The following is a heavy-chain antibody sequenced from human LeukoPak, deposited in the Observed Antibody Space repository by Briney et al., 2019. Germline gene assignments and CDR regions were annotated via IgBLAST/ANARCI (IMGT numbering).Heavy chain of an antibody. V-gene: IGHV3-7*01. J-gene: IGHJ4*02. CDR3: ARAPSGYEPFDY. CDR1: GFTFSSYW. CDR2: IKQDGSEK. Sequence: PGGSLRLSCAASGFTFSSYWISWVRQAPGKGLEWVANIKQDGSEKYYVDSVKGRFTISRDNAKNSLYLQMNSLRAEDTAVYYCARAPSGYEPFDYWGQGTLVTVSS. D-gene: IGHD5-12*01.